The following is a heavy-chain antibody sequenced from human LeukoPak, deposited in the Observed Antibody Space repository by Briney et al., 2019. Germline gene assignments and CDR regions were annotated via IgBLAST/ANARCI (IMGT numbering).Heavy chain of an antibody. J-gene: IGHJ4*02. Sequence: GGSLRLSCEASGFTFSNAWMSWVRQAPGKGLEWVGRIKSKTDGGTTDYAAPVKGRFTISRDNSKNTLYLQMGSLRAEDTAVYYCARRGLREGYFDYWGQGALVTVSS. CDR1: GFTFSNAW. V-gene: IGHV3-15*01. CDR2: IKSKTDGGTT. D-gene: IGHD5-12*01. CDR3: ARRGLREGYFDY.